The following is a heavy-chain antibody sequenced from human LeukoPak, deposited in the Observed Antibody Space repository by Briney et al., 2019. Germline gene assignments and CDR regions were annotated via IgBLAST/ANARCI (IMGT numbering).Heavy chain of an antibody. CDR1: GDSLCSSTYY. CDR2: IYYSGRT. CDR3: ARTYGDYDDAFDG. V-gene: IGHV4-39*01. D-gene: IGHD4-17*01. Sequence: PPETLSLSCIDSGDSLCSSTYYWGWIRQPPGKGLEWIGCIYYSGRTYNNPSLKSQVNIFVDTSKDQLSLKLSSVTSTDTAVYYCARTYGDYDDAFDGWGQGAMVTVSS. J-gene: IGHJ3*01.